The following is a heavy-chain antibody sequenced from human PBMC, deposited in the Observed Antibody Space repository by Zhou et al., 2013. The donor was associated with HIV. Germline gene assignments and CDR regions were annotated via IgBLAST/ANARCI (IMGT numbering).Heavy chain of an antibody. V-gene: IGHV1-69*13. J-gene: IGHJ6*02. Sequence: QVQMVQSGAEVKKPGASVKVSCKASGYTFNSFTISWVRQAPGQGLEWMGGIIPIFGTANYAQKFQGRVTITADESTSTAYMELSSLRSEDTAVYYCATGQIAVAGNYGMDVWGQGDHGHRLL. D-gene: IGHD6-19*01. CDR1: GYTFNSFT. CDR3: ATGQIAVAGNYGMDV. CDR2: IIPIFGTA.